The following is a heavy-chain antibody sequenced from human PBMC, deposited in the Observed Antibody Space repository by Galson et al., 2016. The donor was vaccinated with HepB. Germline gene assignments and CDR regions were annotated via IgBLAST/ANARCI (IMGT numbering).Heavy chain of an antibody. V-gene: IGHV3-74*01. CDR1: GFTFSDYY. CDR3: ANIGAFNI. CDR2: VNDNGSRT. D-gene: IGHD1/OR15-1a*01. Sequence: SLRLSCAASGFTFSDYYMHWVRQAPGKGPVWVSRVNDNGSRTYYADSVKGRFTISRDHSKNTVYLQMNSLRADDTAMYYCANIGAFNIWGQGTMVTVSS. J-gene: IGHJ3*02.